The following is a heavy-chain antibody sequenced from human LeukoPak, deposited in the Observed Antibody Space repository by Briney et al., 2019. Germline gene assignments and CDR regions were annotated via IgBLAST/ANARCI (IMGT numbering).Heavy chain of an antibody. CDR2: IYYSGST. D-gene: IGHD3-22*01. V-gene: IGHV4-39*01. Sequence: SETLSLTCTVSGGSISSSSYYWGWIRQPPGKGLEWIGSIYYSGSTYYNPSLKSRVTISVDASKNQFSLKLSSVTAADTAVYYCARLAPQWLLLPTFDYWGQGTLVTVSS. CDR3: ARLAPQWLLLPTFDY. J-gene: IGHJ4*02. CDR1: GGSISSSSYY.